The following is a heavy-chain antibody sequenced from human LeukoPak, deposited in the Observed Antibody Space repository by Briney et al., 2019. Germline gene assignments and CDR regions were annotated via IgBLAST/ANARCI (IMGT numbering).Heavy chain of an antibody. CDR3: ARVAHCSGGSCYSSSAFDI. Sequence: GGSLRLSCAASGFTFSSYWMHWVRQAPGKGLVWVSRINRDGSSTSYADSVKGRFTISRDNAKNTLYLQMNSLRAEDTAVYYCARVAHCSGGSCYSSSAFDIWGQGTMVTVSS. J-gene: IGHJ3*02. D-gene: IGHD2-15*01. CDR1: GFTFSSYW. CDR2: INRDGSST. V-gene: IGHV3-74*01.